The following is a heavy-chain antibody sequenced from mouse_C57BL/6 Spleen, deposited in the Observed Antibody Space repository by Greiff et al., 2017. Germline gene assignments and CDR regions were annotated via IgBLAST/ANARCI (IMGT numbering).Heavy chain of an antibody. CDR2: IYPGDGDT. J-gene: IGHJ4*01. V-gene: IGHV1-82*01. Sequence: VQVVESGPELVKPGASVKISCKASGYAFSSSWMNWVKQRPGKGLEWIGRIYPGDGDTNYNGKFKGKATLTADKSSSTAYMQLSSLTSEDSAVYFCAREGIMDYWGQGTSVTVSS. CDR3: AREGIMDY. CDR1: GYAFSSSW.